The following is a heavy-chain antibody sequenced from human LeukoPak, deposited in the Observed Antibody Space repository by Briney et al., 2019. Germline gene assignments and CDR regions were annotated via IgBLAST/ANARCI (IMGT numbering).Heavy chain of an antibody. CDR3: ARDVDTAMTGY. V-gene: IGHV1-46*01. D-gene: IGHD5-18*01. CDR2: INPSGGST. J-gene: IGHJ4*02. CDR1: GYTFTSYY. Sequence: ASVKVSCKASGYTFTSYYMHWVRQAPGQGLEWMGRINPSGGSTSYAQKFQGRVTMTRDTSTSTAYMELRSLRSDDTAVYYCARDVDTAMTGYWGQGTLVTVSS.